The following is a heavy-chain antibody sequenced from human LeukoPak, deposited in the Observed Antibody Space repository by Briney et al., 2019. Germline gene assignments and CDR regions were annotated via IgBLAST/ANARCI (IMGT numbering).Heavy chain of an antibody. D-gene: IGHD4-17*01. J-gene: IGHJ4*02. Sequence: SETLSLTCAGYGVTFSGYYWSWIRQPPGKGLEWIGSIYYSGSTYYNPSLKSRVTISVDTSKNQFSLKLSPVTAADTAVYFCARGPTSHYGDLDYFDYWGQGTLVTVSS. CDR2: IYYSGST. CDR1: GVTFSGYY. CDR3: ARGPTSHYGDLDYFDY. V-gene: IGHV4-34*01.